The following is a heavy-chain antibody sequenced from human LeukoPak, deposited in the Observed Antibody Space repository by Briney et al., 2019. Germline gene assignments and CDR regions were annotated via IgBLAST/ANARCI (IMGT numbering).Heavy chain of an antibody. D-gene: IGHD1-26*01. V-gene: IGHV3-21*04. J-gene: IGHJ4*02. Sequence: GGSLRLSCAASGFTFSSYSMNWVRQAPGRGLEWVSSISSSSSYIYYADSVKGRFTISRDNSKNTLYQQMNSLRAEDTAVYYCAKDLVGATDPFDYWGQGTLVTVSS. CDR1: GFTFSSYS. CDR3: AKDLVGATDPFDY. CDR2: ISSSSSYI.